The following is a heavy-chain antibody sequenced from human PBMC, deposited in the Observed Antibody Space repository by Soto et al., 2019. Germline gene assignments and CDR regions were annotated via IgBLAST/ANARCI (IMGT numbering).Heavy chain of an antibody. Sequence: QVQMQESGPGLVKPSQTLYLTCSVSGGSIIDSGSFYWTWIRQHPGKGLEWIGYIYYSGSTYYNRNRKCRATIELDTSKNQFSLKLTSVTAADTAIYYCARGEVVASKWFDPWGQGTLVTVSS. J-gene: IGHJ5*02. CDR1: GGSIIDSGSFY. D-gene: IGHD2-15*01. V-gene: IGHV4-31*03. CDR3: ARGEVVASKWFDP. CDR2: IYYSGST.